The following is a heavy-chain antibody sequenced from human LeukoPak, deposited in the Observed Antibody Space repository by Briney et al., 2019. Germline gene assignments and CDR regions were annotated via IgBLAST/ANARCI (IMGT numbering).Heavy chain of an antibody. CDR3: ARVFRRGVVADY. J-gene: IGHJ4*02. CDR2: IYYSGST. CDR1: GGSISSYY. Sequence: PSETLSLTCTVSGGSISSYYWSWIRQPPGKGLEWIGYIYYSGSTNYNPSLKSRVTISVYTSKNQFSLKLSSVTAADTAVYYCARVFRRGVVADYWGQGTLVTVSS. D-gene: IGHD3-3*01. V-gene: IGHV4-59*01.